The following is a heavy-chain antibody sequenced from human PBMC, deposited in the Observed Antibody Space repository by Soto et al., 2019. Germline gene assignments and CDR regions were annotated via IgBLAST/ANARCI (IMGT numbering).Heavy chain of an antibody. D-gene: IGHD5-12*01. Sequence: PSETLSLTCTVSGGSVSSGRYYWSWIRQPPGKGLEWVGYIFHNGGAFYDSSLESRVSISVDTSKNRFSLRLTSVTAADTAVYYCARLDGYNSFDYWGQGTLVTVSS. CDR1: GGSVSSGRYY. V-gene: IGHV4-61*03. CDR2: IFHNGGA. CDR3: ARLDGYNSFDY. J-gene: IGHJ4*02.